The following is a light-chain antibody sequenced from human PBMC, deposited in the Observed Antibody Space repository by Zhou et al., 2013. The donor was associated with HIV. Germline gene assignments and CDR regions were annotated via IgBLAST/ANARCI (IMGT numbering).Light chain of an antibody. J-gene: IGKJ2*01. Sequence: EIVLTQSPGTLSVSPGERVTLSCRASQSIRSNYLAWYQQKPGQPPRLLIYGASTRATGIPDRFSGSGSGTDFTLTISRLEPEDFAVYYCQHYGVSPYTFGPGTKLEI. CDR2: GAS. CDR3: QHYGVSPYT. V-gene: IGKV3-20*01. CDR1: QSIRSNY.